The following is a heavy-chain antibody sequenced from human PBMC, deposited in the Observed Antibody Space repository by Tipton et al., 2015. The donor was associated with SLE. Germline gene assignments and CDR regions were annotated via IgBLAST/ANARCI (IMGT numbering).Heavy chain of an antibody. Sequence: LRLSCTVSGGSISSGSSYWSWIRQPAGQGLEWIGRIHTSGSTNYNPSLKSRVTISVDTSKNQFSLKLSSVTAADTAVYYCARGGVDTARVDYWGQGTLVTVSS. V-gene: IGHV4-61*02. CDR1: GGSISSGSSY. CDR2: IHTSGST. J-gene: IGHJ4*02. D-gene: IGHD5-18*01. CDR3: ARGGVDTARVDY.